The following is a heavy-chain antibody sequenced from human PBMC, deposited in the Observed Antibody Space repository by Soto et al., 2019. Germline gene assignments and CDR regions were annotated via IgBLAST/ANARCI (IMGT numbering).Heavy chain of an antibody. J-gene: IGHJ6*02. CDR1: GFSVNSDH. CDR2: IYSGSDT. Sequence: AESLRLSCAASGFSVNSDHMSWVRQAPGKGLEWVSLIYSGSDTDYADSVKGQFTISRDISSNTIYLHMTSLRADDTAIYYCTRAGSDPGNFYISNYYAMDVWGRGTTVTVSS. D-gene: IGHD3-10*01. CDR3: TRAGSDPGNFYISNYYAMDV. V-gene: IGHV3-53*01.